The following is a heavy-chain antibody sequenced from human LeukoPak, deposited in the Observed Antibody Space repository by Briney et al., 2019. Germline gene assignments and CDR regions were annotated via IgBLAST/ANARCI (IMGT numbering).Heavy chain of an antibody. Sequence: ASVKVSCKASGYTFTGYYMHWVRQAPGQGLEWMGWINPNSGGTNYAQKFQGRVTMTRDTSISTAYMDLSRLTSNDTAVYYCARGRNLSSDGTPGEYWGQGALVTVSS. D-gene: IGHD5-24*01. CDR1: GYTFTGYY. CDR2: INPNSGGT. V-gene: IGHV1-2*02. CDR3: ARGRNLSSDGTPGEY. J-gene: IGHJ4*02.